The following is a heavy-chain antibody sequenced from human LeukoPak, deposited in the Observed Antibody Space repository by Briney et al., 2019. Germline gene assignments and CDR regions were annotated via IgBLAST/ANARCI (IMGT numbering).Heavy chain of an antibody. D-gene: IGHD4-17*01. Sequence: GRSLRLSCAASGFTFDDYAMHWVRQAPGKGLEWVSGISWNSGSIGYADSVKGRFTISRDNAKNSLYLQMNSLRAEDTALYYCARDRDYGDLYFDYWGQGTLVTVSS. CDR1: GFTFDDYA. CDR2: ISWNSGSI. V-gene: IGHV3-9*01. CDR3: ARDRDYGDLYFDY. J-gene: IGHJ4*02.